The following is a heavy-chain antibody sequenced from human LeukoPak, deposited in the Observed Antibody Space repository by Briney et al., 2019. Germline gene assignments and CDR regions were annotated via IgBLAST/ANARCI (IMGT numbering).Heavy chain of an antibody. CDR3: ARAIVEPYTGYYGMDV. J-gene: IGHJ6*04. Sequence: SVKVSCKASGGTFSSYAISWVRQAPGQGLEWMGGISPIFGTANYAQKFQGRVTITADKSTSTAYMELSSLRSEDTAVYYCARAIVEPYTGYYGMDVWGKGTTVTVSS. D-gene: IGHD3-16*02. CDR1: GGTFSSYA. V-gene: IGHV1-69*06. CDR2: ISPIFGTA.